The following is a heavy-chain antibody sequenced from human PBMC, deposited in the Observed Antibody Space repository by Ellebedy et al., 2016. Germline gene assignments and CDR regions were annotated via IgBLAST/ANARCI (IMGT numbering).Heavy chain of an antibody. V-gene: IGHV3-9*01. D-gene: IGHD6-13*01. J-gene: IGHJ4*02. CDR1: GFTFSTYA. CDR3: AKDFSSSWYGNYFDY. CDR2: ISWNSGSI. Sequence: SLKISCAASGFTFSTYAMYWVRQAPGKGLEWVSGISWNSGSIGYADSVKGRFTISRDNAKNSLYLQMNSLRAEDTALYYCAKDFSSSWYGNYFDYWGQGTLVTVSS.